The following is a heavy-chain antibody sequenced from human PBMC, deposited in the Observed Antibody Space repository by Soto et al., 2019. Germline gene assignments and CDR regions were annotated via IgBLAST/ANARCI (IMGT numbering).Heavy chain of an antibody. CDR3: AIWGPDLATIGRFDY. V-gene: IGHV1-46*01. Sequence: ASVNVSCKASGYTFTNYYMHWVRQAPGQGLEWMGVIHYSGATPTYAQKFQGRVTMARDTSTSTVYVELSSLTSEDTAVYYCAIWGPDLATIGRFDYLGQGILVT. CDR1: GYTFTNYY. D-gene: IGHD3-16*01. J-gene: IGHJ4*02. CDR2: IHYSGATP.